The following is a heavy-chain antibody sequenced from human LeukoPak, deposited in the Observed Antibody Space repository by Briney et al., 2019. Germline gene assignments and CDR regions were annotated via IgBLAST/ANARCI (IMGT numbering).Heavy chain of an antibody. D-gene: IGHD6-13*01. CDR1: GYSFTTYG. Sequence: ASVKVSCKASGYSFTTYGITWVRQAPGQGLEWMGWISGNNGVTKYAQKVQGRVTMTTDTSTSTAYMELRSLRSDDTAVYYCARYPSHPRLYSSSCLDCRRFDYWGQGTLVTVSS. J-gene: IGHJ4*02. CDR3: ARYPSHPRLYSSSCLDCRRFDY. V-gene: IGHV1-18*01. CDR2: ISGNNGVT.